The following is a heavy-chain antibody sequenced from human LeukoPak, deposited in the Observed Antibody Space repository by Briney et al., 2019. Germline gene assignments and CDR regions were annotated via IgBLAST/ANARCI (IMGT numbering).Heavy chain of an antibody. J-gene: IGHJ4*02. CDR2: INPSGGST. D-gene: IGHD6-19*01. CDR3: ARTAVAGYYFDY. V-gene: IGHV1-46*01. CDR1: GYTFTSHY. Sequence: ASVKVSCKASGYTFTSHYMHWVRQAPGQGLEWMGIINPSGGSTSYAQKFQGRVTMTRDTSTSTVYMELSSLRSEDTAVYYCARTAVAGYYFDYWGQGTLVIVSS.